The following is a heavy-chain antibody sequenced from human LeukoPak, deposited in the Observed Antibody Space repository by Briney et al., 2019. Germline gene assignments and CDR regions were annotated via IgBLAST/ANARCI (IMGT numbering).Heavy chain of an antibody. V-gene: IGHV3-21*06. CDR1: GFIFSDYS. Sequence: GESLRLSCAASGFIFSDYSMNWVRQAPGKGLEWVSSIDSSGGYMFYADSVKGRFIISRDNAKDSLYLQMNSLRVEDTAVYYCLSGDRRDYWGQGTLVTVSS. J-gene: IGHJ4*02. CDR3: LSGDRRDY. D-gene: IGHD7-27*01. CDR2: IDSSGGYM.